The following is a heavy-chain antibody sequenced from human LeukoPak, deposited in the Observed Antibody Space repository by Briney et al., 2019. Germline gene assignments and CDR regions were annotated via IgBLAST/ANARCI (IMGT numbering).Heavy chain of an antibody. D-gene: IGHD4-17*01. Sequence: SETLSLTFTVSGGSISSSSYYWGWIRQPPGKGLEWIGSIYYSGSTYYNPSLKSRVTISVDTSKNQFSLKLSSVTAADTAVYYCASASPTVTSDAFDIWGQGTMVTVSS. J-gene: IGHJ3*02. CDR2: IYYSGST. CDR3: ASASPTVTSDAFDI. V-gene: IGHV4-39*01. CDR1: GGSISSSSYY.